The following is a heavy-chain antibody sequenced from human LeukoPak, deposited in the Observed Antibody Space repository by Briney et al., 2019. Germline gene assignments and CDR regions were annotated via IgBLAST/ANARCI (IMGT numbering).Heavy chain of an antibody. D-gene: IGHD1-26*01. J-gene: IGHJ4*02. CDR1: GFTFSSYA. V-gene: IGHV3-21*01. CDR2: ISSSSSYI. Sequence: GGSLRLSCAASGFTFSSYAMSWVRQAPGKGLEWVSSISSSSSYIYYAASVKGRFTISRDNSKNTLYLQMNSLRAEDTAVYYCARDVGSAPLFYFDYWGQGTLVTVSS. CDR3: ARDVGSAPLFYFDY.